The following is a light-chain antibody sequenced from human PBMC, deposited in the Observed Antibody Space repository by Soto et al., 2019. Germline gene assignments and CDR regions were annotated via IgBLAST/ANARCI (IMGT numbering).Light chain of an antibody. CDR1: QSVSSN. V-gene: IGKV3-20*01. CDR2: GAS. CDR3: QQYGSSPLT. J-gene: IGKJ3*01. Sequence: EIVMTQSPVALSVSPGERVTLSCRASQSVSSNLAWYQQKPGQAPRLLIYGASSRATGIPDRFSGSGSGTDFTLTISRLEPEDFAVYYCQQYGSSPLTFGPGTKVDI.